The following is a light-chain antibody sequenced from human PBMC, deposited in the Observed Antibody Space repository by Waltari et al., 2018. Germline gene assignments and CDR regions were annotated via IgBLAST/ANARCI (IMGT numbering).Light chain of an antibody. V-gene: IGKV1-12*01. CDR1: QDISSA. CDR2: AVS. J-gene: IGKJ1*01. CDR3: QQGSSFPPT. Sequence: EIQMTQSPSSVSASVGDRVPFTCRAGQDISSALAWYQQKPGQAPHLLIYAVSSLQSGVPSRFSGSGSGTDFTLTISSLQPEDVATYYCQQGSSFPPTFGQGTKVEIK.